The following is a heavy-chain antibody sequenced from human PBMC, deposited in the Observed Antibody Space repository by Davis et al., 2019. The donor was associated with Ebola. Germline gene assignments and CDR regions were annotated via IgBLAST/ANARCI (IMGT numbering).Heavy chain of an antibody. CDR2: INHSGST. CDR3: ARGADSSSFSDYMDV. CDR1: GGSFSGYY. Sequence: PSETLSLTCAVYGGSFSGYYWSWIRQPPGKGLEWIGEINHSGSTNYNPSLKSRVTISVDTSKNQFSLKLSSVTAADTAVYYCARGADSSSFSDYMDVWGKGTTVTVSS. J-gene: IGHJ6*03. D-gene: IGHD6-6*01. V-gene: IGHV4-34*01.